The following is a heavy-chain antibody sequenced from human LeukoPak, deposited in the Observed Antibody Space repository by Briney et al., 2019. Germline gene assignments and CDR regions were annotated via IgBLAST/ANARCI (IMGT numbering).Heavy chain of an antibody. CDR3: ARELTIFGVVIQRYDTFDI. Sequence: PGRSLRLSCAASGFTFSGYSMHWVRQAPGKGLEWVAVISFDGSIKKYADSVKGRFTISRDNSKNTLYLQMNSLRAEDTAVYYCARELTIFGVVIQRYDTFDIWGQGTMVTVSS. CDR2: ISFDGSIK. D-gene: IGHD3-3*01. J-gene: IGHJ3*02. V-gene: IGHV3-30-3*01. CDR1: GFTFSGYS.